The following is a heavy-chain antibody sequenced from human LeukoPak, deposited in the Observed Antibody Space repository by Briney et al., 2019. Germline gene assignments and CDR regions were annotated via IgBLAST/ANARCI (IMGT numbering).Heavy chain of an antibody. V-gene: IGHV1-18*01. CDR2: ISAYNGNT. Sequence: ASVKVSCKASGYTFTSYGISWVRQAPGQGLEWMGWISAYNGNTNYAQKLQGRVTMTTDTSTSTAYMELRSLRSDDTAVYYCAKDTYFRDYSNDQGYFDYWGQGTLVTVSS. D-gene: IGHD4-11*01. J-gene: IGHJ4*02. CDR3: AKDTYFRDYSNDQGYFDY. CDR1: GYTFTSYG.